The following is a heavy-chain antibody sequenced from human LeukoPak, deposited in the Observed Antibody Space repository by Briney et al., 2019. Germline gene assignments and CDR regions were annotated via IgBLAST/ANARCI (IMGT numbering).Heavy chain of an antibody. CDR1: GFTFSNYS. J-gene: IGHJ6*02. V-gene: IGHV3-21*04. CDR2: ISSGDSYI. Sequence: PGGSLRLSCAASGFTFSNYSMNWVRQAPGEGLEWVSSISSGDSYIYYADSVKGRFTISRDNAKNSLFLEMNSLRADDTAVYYCAREGYTYGYYFYYYGMDVWGQGTTVTVSS. D-gene: IGHD5-18*01. CDR3: AREGYTYGYYFYYYGMDV.